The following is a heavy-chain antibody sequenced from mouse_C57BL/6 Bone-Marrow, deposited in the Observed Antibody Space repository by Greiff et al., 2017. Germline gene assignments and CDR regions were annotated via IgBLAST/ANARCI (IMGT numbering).Heavy chain of an antibody. CDR3: SFITTVVAPY. D-gene: IGHD1-1*01. V-gene: IGHV1-81*01. CDR1: GYTFTSYG. CDR2: INPRSGNT. Sequence: QVQLQQSGAVLARPGASVKLSCKASGYTFTSYGISWVKQRTGQGLEWIGEINPRSGNTYYNEKFKGKATLTADKSSSPAYMELRRLTSEDSAVYFYSFITTVVAPYWGQGTTLTDSS. J-gene: IGHJ2*01.